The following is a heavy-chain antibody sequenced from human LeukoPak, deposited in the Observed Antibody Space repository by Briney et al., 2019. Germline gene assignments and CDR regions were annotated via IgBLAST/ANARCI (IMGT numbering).Heavy chain of an antibody. CDR1: GYTFTNYG. Sequence: ASVKVSCKASGYTFTNYGISWVRQAPGQGLEWMGWISAYNGHTKYAQKVQGRVTMTRDTSTSTAYMELSSLRSEDTAVYYCARESSSLLNYFDYWGQGTLVTVSS. J-gene: IGHJ4*02. V-gene: IGHV1-18*01. CDR3: ARESSSLLNYFDY. D-gene: IGHD6-6*01. CDR2: ISAYNGHT.